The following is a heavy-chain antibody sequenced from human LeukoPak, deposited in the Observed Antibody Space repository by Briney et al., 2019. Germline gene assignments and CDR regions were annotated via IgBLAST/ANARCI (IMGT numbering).Heavy chain of an antibody. CDR3: ARSYKRIQLWLDLFDY. J-gene: IGHJ4*02. CDR1: GFSFTYYG. V-gene: IGHV3-30*19. Sequence: GGSLRLSCIASGFSFTYYGMHWVRQAPGKGLEWVAVISYDGSNKYYADSVKGRFTISRDNSKNTLYLQMNSLRAEDTAVYYCARSYKRIQLWLDLFDYWGQGTLVTVSS. CDR2: ISYDGSNK. D-gene: IGHD5-18*01.